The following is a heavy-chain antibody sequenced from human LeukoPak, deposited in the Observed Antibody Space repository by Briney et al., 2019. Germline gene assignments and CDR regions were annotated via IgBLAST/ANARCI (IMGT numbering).Heavy chain of an antibody. Sequence: GGSLRLSCAASGFTFSSYEMNWVRQAPGKGLEWVSYISSSGSTIYYADSVKGRFTISRDNAKNSLYLQTNSLRAEDTAVYYCARGLTIFGVVNEYGMDVWGQGTTVTVSS. D-gene: IGHD3-3*01. V-gene: IGHV3-48*03. J-gene: IGHJ6*02. CDR1: GFTFSSYE. CDR2: ISSSGSTI. CDR3: ARGLTIFGVVNEYGMDV.